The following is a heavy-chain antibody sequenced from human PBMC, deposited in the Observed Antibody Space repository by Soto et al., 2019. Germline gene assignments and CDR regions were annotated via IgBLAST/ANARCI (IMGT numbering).Heavy chain of an antibody. J-gene: IGHJ2*01. Sequence: GGSLKLSCAASGFTFSNSDMSWVRQAPGKGLEWVSHISRSSDATYYADSVKGRFTISRDNSKNTLYLQMNSLRAEDTAVYYCARDPLWGTAMVLWYFDLWGRGTLVTVSS. CDR2: ISRSSDAT. D-gene: IGHD5-18*01. CDR1: GFTFSNSD. V-gene: IGHV3-23*01. CDR3: ARDPLWGTAMVLWYFDL.